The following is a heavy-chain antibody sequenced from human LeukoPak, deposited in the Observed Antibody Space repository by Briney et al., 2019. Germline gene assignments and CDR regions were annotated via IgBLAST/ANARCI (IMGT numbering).Heavy chain of an antibody. V-gene: IGHV3-30*02. CDR2: IRYDGSST. D-gene: IGHD3-10*01. Sequence: GGSLRLSCAASGFTFSTYGMHWVRQAPGKGLEWVAFIRYDGSSTYYTDSVKGRFTISRDNSKNTLYLQMNSLRAEDTAVYYCAKGGQNYYGSGSYYPHYWGQGTLVIVSS. CDR3: AKGGQNYYGSGSYYPHY. CDR1: GFTFSTYG. J-gene: IGHJ4*02.